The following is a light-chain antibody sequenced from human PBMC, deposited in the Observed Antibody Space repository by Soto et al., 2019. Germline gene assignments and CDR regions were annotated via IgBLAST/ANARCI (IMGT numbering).Light chain of an antibody. CDR3: QQRGNLYT. CDR1: QTVGIY. J-gene: IGKJ2*01. Sequence: DIVLTQSPATLSLSPGERATLSCRASQTVGIYLAWYQHKPGQTPRLLIYDASIRATGIPARFSGSGSGTDFTLTISSLEPEDFAVYYCQQRGNLYTFGQGTKLEIK. V-gene: IGKV3-11*01. CDR2: DAS.